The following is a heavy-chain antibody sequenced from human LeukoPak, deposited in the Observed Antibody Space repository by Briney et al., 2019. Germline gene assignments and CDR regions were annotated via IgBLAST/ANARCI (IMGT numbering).Heavy chain of an antibody. J-gene: IGHJ4*02. Sequence: GGSLRLSCAASGFTFSSYAMSWVRQAPGKGLEWVSAISGSGGSTYYADSVKGRFTISRDNSKNTLYLQMNSLRAEDTAVYYCAKDQRGIAVAVGYFDYWGQGTLVTVSS. CDR1: GFTFSSYA. CDR2: ISGSGGST. CDR3: AKDQRGIAVAVGYFDY. D-gene: IGHD6-19*01. V-gene: IGHV3-23*01.